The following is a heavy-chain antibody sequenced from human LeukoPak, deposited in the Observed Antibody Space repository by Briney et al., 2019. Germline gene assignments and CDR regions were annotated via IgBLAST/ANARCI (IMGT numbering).Heavy chain of an antibody. CDR1: GGTFSSYA. V-gene: IGHV1-69*04. J-gene: IGHJ4*02. Sequence: SVKVSCKASGGTFSSYAISWVRQARGQGLEWMGRIIPILGIANYAQKFQGRVTITADKSTSTAYMELSSLRSEDTAVYYCARDQSSMIADYWGQGTLVTVSS. CDR2: IIPILGIA. D-gene: IGHD3-22*01. CDR3: ARDQSSMIADY.